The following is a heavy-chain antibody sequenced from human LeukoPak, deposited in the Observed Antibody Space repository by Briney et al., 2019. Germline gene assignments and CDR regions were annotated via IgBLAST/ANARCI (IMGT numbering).Heavy chain of an antibody. Sequence: PSETLSLTCTVSGGSISSSSYYWGWIRQPPGKGLEWIGSIYYSGSTYYNPSLKSRVTISVDTSKNQFSLKLTSVTAADTAVYFCARHRDYYDTWGRGTLVTVSS. V-gene: IGHV4-39*01. CDR1: GGSISSSSYY. D-gene: IGHD3-22*01. CDR2: IYYSGST. CDR3: ARHRDYYDT. J-gene: IGHJ4*01.